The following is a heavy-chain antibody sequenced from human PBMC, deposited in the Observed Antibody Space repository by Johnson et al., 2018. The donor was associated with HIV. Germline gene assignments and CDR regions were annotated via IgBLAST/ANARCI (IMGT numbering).Heavy chain of an antibody. J-gene: IGHJ3*02. CDR1: GFTFSDYY. CDR2: ISSTGTTI. V-gene: IGHV3-11*04. CDR3: AKDQWSSSWTNDAFDI. Sequence: QVQLVESGGGLVQPGGSLRLSCAASGFTFSDYYMSWIRQAPGKGLEWVSYISSTGTTIYYADSVKGRFTISRDNAMKSLYLQMNSLRAEDTAVYYCAKDQWSSSWTNDAFDIWGQGTKVSVSS. D-gene: IGHD6-13*01.